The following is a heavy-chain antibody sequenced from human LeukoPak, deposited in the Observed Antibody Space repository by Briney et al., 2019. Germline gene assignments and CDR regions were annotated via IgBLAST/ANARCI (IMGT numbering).Heavy chain of an antibody. CDR3: ARIGAGWELLSSWFDP. J-gene: IGHJ5*02. V-gene: IGHV4-4*02. CDR1: GGSISSSNW. CDR2: IYHSGST. D-gene: IGHD1-26*01. Sequence: SGTLSLTCAVSGGSISSSNWWSWVRQPPGKGLEWIGEIYHSGSTNYNPSLKSRVTISVDKSKNQFSLKLSSVTAADTAVYYCARIGAGWELLSSWFDPWGQGTLVTVSS.